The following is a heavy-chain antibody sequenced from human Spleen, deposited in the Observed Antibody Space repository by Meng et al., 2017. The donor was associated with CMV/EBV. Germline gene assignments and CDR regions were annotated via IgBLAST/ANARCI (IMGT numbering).Heavy chain of an antibody. Sequence: SETLSLTCTVSGGSVSSGSYYWSWIRQPPGKGLEWIGYIYYSGSTNYNPSLKSRVTISVDTSKNQFSLKLSSVTAADTAVYYCARDTGYYYDSSGYSIPTYGGMDVWGQGTTVTVSS. J-gene: IGHJ6*02. V-gene: IGHV4-61*01. CDR2: IYYSGST. CDR1: GGSVSSGSYY. D-gene: IGHD3-22*01. CDR3: ARDTGYYYDSSGYSIPTYGGMDV.